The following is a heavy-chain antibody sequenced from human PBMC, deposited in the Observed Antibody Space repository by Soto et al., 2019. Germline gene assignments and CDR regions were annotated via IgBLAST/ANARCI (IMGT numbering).Heavy chain of an antibody. D-gene: IGHD5-18*01. CDR3: ARTFNGYPDY. J-gene: IGHJ4*02. V-gene: IGHV2-70*20. CDR1: GFSLSTGGMC. Sequence: ASGPTLVNPTQTLTLTCTFSGFSLSTGGMCVSWVRQPPGKALEWLALVDWDDDKYYSTSLRTRLTISKDTSKNQVVLTMTNMDPVDTATYYCARTFNGYPDYWGQGTLVTVSS. CDR2: VDWDDDK.